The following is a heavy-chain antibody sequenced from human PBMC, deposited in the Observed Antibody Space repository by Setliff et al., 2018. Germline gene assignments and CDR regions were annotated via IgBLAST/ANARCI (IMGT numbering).Heavy chain of an antibody. D-gene: IGHD5-12*01. J-gene: IGHJ4*02. Sequence: SETLSLTCTVSGASVSGNSYYWGWIRQPPGKGLEYIGYVYYNGAADYSPSLKSRVTLSVDTSKNQFSLKLTSVTAADTAVYYCARGGTFRYFDYWGQGTPVTVSS. V-gene: IGHV4-61*01. CDR3: ARGGTFRYFDY. CDR1: GASVSGNSYY. CDR2: VYYNGAA.